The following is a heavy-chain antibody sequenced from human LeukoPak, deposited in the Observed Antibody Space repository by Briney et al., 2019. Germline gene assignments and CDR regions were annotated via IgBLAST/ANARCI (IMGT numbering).Heavy chain of an antibody. CDR2: IYYSGST. V-gene: IGHV4-59*01. J-gene: IGHJ6*03. D-gene: IGHD3-10*01. CDR3: ARVEEGYGSGRREKFYYYYMDV. Sequence: SETLSLTCTVSGGSISSYYWSWIRQPPGKGLEWIGYIYYSGSTNYNPSLKSRVTISVDTSKNQFSLKLSSVTAADTAVYYCARVEEGYGSGRREKFYYYYMDVWGKGTTVTISS. CDR1: GGSISSYY.